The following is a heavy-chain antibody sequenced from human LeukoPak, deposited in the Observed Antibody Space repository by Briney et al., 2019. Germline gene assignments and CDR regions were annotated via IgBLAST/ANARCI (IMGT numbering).Heavy chain of an antibody. V-gene: IGHV1-69*01. CDR1: GGTFSSYA. CDR2: IIPIFGTA. CDR3: ARGHYYDSSGYPPFQH. J-gene: IGHJ1*01. D-gene: IGHD3-22*01. Sequence: RASVKVSCKASGGTFSSYAISWVRQAPGQGLEWMGGIIPIFGTANYAQKFQGRVTITADESTSTAYMELSSLRSEDTAVYYCARGHYYDSSGYPPFQHWGQGTLVTVSS.